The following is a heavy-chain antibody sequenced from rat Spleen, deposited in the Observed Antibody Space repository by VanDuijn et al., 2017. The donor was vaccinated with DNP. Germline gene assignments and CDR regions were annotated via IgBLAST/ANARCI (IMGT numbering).Heavy chain of an antibody. V-gene: IGHV5-7*01. CDR2: ISTSGSRT. CDR1: GFTFSDYY. J-gene: IGHJ3*01. Sequence: EVQLVESGGGLVQPGRSLKLSCAASGFTFSDYYMAWVRQTTKKGLEWVATISTSGSRTYYPDSVKGRFTISRDNAESSLYLQMNGLKSDDTATYYCARGGNNYATWFAYWGQGTLVTVSS. D-gene: IGHD1-10*01. CDR3: ARGGNNYATWFAY.